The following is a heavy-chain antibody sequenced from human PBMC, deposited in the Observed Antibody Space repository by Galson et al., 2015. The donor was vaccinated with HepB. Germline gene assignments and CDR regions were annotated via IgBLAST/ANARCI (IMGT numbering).Heavy chain of an antibody. CDR1: GFTFSSYA. D-gene: IGHD3-10*01. CDR3: AKWMVRGVITSKTYYYGMDV. J-gene: IGHJ6*02. CDR2: ISGSGGST. Sequence: SLRLSCAASGFTFSSYAMSWVRQAPGKGLEWVSAISGSGGSTYYADSVKGRFTISRDNSKNTLYLQMNSLRAEDTAVYYCAKWMVRGVITSKTYYYGMDVWGQGTTVTVSS. V-gene: IGHV3-23*01.